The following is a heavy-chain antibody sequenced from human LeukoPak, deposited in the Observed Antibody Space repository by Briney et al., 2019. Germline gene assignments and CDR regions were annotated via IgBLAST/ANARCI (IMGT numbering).Heavy chain of an antibody. V-gene: IGHV3-33*01. Sequence: PGGSLRLSCAESGFTFSSYGMHWVRQAPGKGLEWVAVIWYDGSNKYYADSVKGRFTISRDNSKNTLYLQMNSLRAEDTAVYYCAREGTYYYDSSGLDYWGQGTLVTVSS. J-gene: IGHJ4*02. CDR1: GFTFSSYG. CDR2: IWYDGSNK. D-gene: IGHD3-22*01. CDR3: AREGTYYYDSSGLDY.